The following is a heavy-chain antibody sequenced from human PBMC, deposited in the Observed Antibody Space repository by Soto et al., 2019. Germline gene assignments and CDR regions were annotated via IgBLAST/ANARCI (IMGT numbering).Heavy chain of an antibody. CDR1: GGSISSGDYY. CDR2: IYYSGST. J-gene: IGHJ4*02. D-gene: IGHD5-12*01. V-gene: IGHV4-30-4*01. CDR3: ASVEMATILGY. Sequence: SETLSLTCTVSGGSISSGDYYWSWIRQPPGKGLEWIGYIYYSGSTYYNPSLKSRVTISVDTSKNQFSLKLSSVTAADTAVYYCASVEMATILGYWGQGTLVTVSS.